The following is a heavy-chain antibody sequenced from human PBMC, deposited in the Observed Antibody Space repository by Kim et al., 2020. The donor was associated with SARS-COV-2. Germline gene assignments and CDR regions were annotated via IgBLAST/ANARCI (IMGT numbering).Heavy chain of an antibody. Sequence: SETLSLTCTVSGGSISSSSYYWGWIRQPPGKGLEWIGSIYYSGSTYYNPSLKSRVTISVDTSKNQFSLKLSSVTAADTAVYYCARQGYCSGGSCYGVPWFDPWGQGTLVTVSS. V-gene: IGHV4-39*01. J-gene: IGHJ5*02. CDR2: IYYSGST. CDR1: GGSISSSSYY. D-gene: IGHD2-15*01. CDR3: ARQGYCSGGSCYGVPWFDP.